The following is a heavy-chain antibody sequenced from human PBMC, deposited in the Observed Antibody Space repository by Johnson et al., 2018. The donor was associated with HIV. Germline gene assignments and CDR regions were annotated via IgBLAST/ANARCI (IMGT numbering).Heavy chain of an antibody. CDR1: GFTFRNVW. CDR3: TTARNRLWSTSGWTGFWAFDI. V-gene: IGHV3-15*01. D-gene: IGHD6-19*01. CDR2: IKSKADGGTT. J-gene: IGHJ3*02. Sequence: MQLVESGGGLVKPGGSLRVSCEASGFTFRNVWMSWVRQAPGKGLEWVGRIKSKADGGTTDYAAPVKGRFTISRDDSKNLLYLQMNSLNIEDTAVYYCTTARNRLWSTSGWTGFWAFDIWGQGTVVTVSS.